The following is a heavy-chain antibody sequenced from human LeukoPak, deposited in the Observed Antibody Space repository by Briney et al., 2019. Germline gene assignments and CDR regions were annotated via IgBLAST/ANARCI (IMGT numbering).Heavy chain of an antibody. J-gene: IGHJ5*02. D-gene: IGHD2-2*01. CDR2: ISSSGSTI. Sequence: GGSLRLSCAASGSTFSDYYMSWIRQAPGKGLEWVSYISSSGSTIYYADSVKGRFTISRDNAKNSLYLQMNSLRAEDTAVYYCARDPAVVPAAISWGQGTLVTVSS. V-gene: IGHV3-11*01. CDR1: GSTFSDYY. CDR3: ARDPAVVPAAIS.